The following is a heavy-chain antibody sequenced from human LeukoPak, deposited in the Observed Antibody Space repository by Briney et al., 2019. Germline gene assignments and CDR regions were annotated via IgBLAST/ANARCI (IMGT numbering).Heavy chain of an antibody. CDR2: IRYDGSNK. J-gene: IGHJ4*02. CDR1: GFTFSSYG. V-gene: IGHV3-30*02. CDR3: ARGSLVHYYGSGSYRIRAGFDS. Sequence: GGSLRLSCAASGFTFSSYGMHWVRQAPGKGLEWVAFIRYDGSNKYYADSVKGRFTISRDNAKNSLYLQMNRLRAEDTAVYYCARGSLVHYYGSGSYRIRAGFDSWGQGTLVTVSS. D-gene: IGHD3-10*01.